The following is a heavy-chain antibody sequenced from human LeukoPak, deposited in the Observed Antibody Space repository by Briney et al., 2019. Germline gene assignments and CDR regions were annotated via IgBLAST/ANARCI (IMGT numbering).Heavy chain of an antibody. CDR3: ARDVEVAGIRDS. D-gene: IGHD6-19*01. CDR1: EFPLRNYW. J-gene: IGHJ4*02. Sequence: PGGSLRLSCTTFEFPLRNYWMSWVRQAPGKGLECVATINQYASEKYYLDSVKGRFIISRDNTDNSLYLQMNNLRADDTALYYCARDVEVAGIRDSWGQGTVVTVSS. CDR2: INQYASEK. V-gene: IGHV3-7*01.